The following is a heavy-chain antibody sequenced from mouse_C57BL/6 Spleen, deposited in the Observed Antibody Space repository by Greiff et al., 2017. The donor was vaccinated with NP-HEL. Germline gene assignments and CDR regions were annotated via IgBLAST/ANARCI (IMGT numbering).Heavy chain of an antibody. V-gene: IGHV5-4*03. CDR1: GFTFSSYA. J-gene: IGHJ2*01. CDR3: ASLLHYFDY. Sequence: EVMLVESGGGLVKPGGSLKLSCAASGFTFSSYAMSWVRQTPEKRLEWVATISDGGSYTYYPDNIKGRFTISRDNAKNNLYLQMSHLKSEDTAMYYCASLLHYFDYWGQGTTLTVSS. D-gene: IGHD2-10*01. CDR2: ISDGGSYT.